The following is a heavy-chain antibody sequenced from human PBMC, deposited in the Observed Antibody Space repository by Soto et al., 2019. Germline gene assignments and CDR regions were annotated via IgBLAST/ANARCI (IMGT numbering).Heavy chain of an antibody. D-gene: IGHD3-10*01. J-gene: IGHJ4*01. Sequence: GGSLRLSCAASGFTFSSYAMSWVRQAPGKGLEWVSAISGSGGSTYYADSVKGRFTISRDNSKNTLFLQMDSLRVEDTAVYYCPRDRDYYKDDYWGQRTLPTFSS. CDR1: GFTFSSYA. CDR3: PRDRDYYKDDY. V-gene: IGHV3-23*01. CDR2: ISGSGGST.